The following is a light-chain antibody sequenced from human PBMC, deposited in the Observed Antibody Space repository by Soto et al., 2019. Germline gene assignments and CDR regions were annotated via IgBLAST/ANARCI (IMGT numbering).Light chain of an antibody. CDR3: QYYGSSPPYT. CDR1: QRVASSH. Sequence: EIVLTQSPGTLSLSPGESATLSCRASQRVASSHIGWYRQKPRQAPLLLFYGASNWATSIPDRFSGSGSGTDFTLSISSLEAEDSAVYSCQYYGSSPPYTFGQGTKLKIK. CDR2: GAS. J-gene: IGKJ2*01. V-gene: IGKV3-20*01.